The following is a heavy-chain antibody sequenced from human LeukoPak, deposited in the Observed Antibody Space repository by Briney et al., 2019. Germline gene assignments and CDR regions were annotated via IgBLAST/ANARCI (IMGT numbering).Heavy chain of an antibody. CDR3: ARDLSTAMVTGYGMDV. D-gene: IGHD5-18*01. V-gene: IGHV4-59*01. CDR2: IYYSGST. Sequence: NPSETLSLTCTVSGGSISSYYWSWIRQLPGKGLEWIGYIYYSGSTNYNPSLKSRVTISVDTSKNQFSLKLSSVTAADTAVYYCARDLSTAMVTGYGMDVWGQGTTVTVSS. J-gene: IGHJ6*02. CDR1: GGSISSYY.